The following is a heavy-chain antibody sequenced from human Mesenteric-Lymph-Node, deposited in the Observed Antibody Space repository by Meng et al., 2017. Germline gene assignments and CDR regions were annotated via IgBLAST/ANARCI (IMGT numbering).Heavy chain of an antibody. CDR1: SFTFIDAW. CDR2: IKSKTDGGTT. Sequence: GESLRLSCAASSFTFIDAWMSWVRQAPGKGLEWVGRIKSKTDGGTTDYAAPVKGRFTISRDVSKNMLYLQMNSLKIEDTAVYYCTTDISVTGSYAFDVWGQGTMVTVSS. D-gene: IGHD2-8*02. CDR3: TTDISVTGSYAFDV. J-gene: IGHJ3*01. V-gene: IGHV3-15*01.